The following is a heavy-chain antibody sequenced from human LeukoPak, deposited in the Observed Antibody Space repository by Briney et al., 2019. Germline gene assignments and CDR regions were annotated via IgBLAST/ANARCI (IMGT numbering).Heavy chain of an antibody. J-gene: IGHJ4*02. D-gene: IGHD2-21*02. CDR3: AKVLRPATAIYGTFDY. V-gene: IGHV3-30*02. CDR1: GFTFSSYG. Sequence: SGGSLRLSCAASGFTFSSYGMHWVRQAPGKGLEWVAFIRYDGSNKYYADSVKGRFTISRDNSKNTLYLQMNSLRAEDTAVYYCAKVLRPATAIYGTFDYWGQGTLVTVSS. CDR2: IRYDGSNK.